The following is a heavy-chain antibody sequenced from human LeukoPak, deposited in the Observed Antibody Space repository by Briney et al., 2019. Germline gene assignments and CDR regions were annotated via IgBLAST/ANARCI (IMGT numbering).Heavy chain of an antibody. CDR1: GGSISSGSYY. CDR3: ARQTGSGLFTLP. V-gene: IGHV4-61*02. J-gene: IGHJ4*02. D-gene: IGHD3/OR15-3a*01. CDR2: IYTSGST. Sequence: SETLSLTCTVSGGSISSGSYYWSWIRQPAGKGLEWIGRIYTSGSTNYNPSLKSRVTISVDTSKNQFSLKLSSVTAADTAVYYCARQTGSGLFTLPGGQGTLVTVSS.